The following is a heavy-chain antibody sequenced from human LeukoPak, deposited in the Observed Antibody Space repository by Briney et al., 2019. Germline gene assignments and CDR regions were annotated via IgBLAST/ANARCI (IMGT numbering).Heavy chain of an antibody. CDR3: AKDIGQGRFGILCPHFAY. V-gene: IGHV3-9*01. CDR1: GFTFDDYS. CDR2: ISWNSWSI. D-gene: IGHD3-16*01. Sequence: GGSLRLSCAASGFTFDDYSMHWVRQASGKGLEVGSGISWNSWSIGYADSVKGRFTSSRDNAKNSLYLQMNSLRAEDTALYYSAKDIGQGRFGILCPHFAYWDQGTLVTVSS. J-gene: IGHJ4*02.